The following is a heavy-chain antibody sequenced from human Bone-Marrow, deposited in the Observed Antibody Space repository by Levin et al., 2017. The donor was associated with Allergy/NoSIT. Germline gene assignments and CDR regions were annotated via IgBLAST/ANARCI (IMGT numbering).Heavy chain of an antibody. J-gene: IGHJ4*02. Sequence: SETLSLTCSVSGASFRGYYWSWIRQPPGKGLEWIGEINHSGTTNYNPSLKSRVTMSVDTSKNQVSLQLTSVTAADTAIYYCARPLIPAARRVGWDYWVQGTLVTVSS. CDR2: INHSGTT. D-gene: IGHD2-2*01. CDR1: GASFRGYY. CDR3: ARPLIPAARRVGWDY. V-gene: IGHV4-34*01.